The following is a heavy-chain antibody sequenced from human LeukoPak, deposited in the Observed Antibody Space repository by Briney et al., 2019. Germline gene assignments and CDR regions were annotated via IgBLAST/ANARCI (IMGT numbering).Heavy chain of an antibody. CDR3: ARAAYYYGSGSYHFDY. Sequence: ASVKVSCKASVGTFSSYVISWVREAPGQGVEWMGGIIPIFGTANYAQKFQGRVTITADESTSTAYMELSSLRSEDTAVYYCARAAYYYGSGSYHFDYWGQGTLVTVSS. CDR2: IIPIFGTA. V-gene: IGHV1-69*13. J-gene: IGHJ4*02. CDR1: VGTFSSYV. D-gene: IGHD3-10*01.